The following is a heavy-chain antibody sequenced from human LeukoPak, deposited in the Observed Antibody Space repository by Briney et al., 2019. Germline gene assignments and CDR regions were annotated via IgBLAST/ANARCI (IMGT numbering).Heavy chain of an antibody. CDR2: ISSSSSYI. CDR3: AKRASGSGTSLYYFDY. J-gene: IGHJ4*02. D-gene: IGHD3-10*01. V-gene: IGHV3-21*04. CDR1: GFTFSSYS. Sequence: GGSLRLSCAASGFTFSSYSMNWVRQAPGKGLEWVSSISSSSSYIYYADSVKGRFTISRDNSKNTLYLQMNSLRAEDTAVYYCAKRASGSGTSLYYFDYWGQGTLVTVSS.